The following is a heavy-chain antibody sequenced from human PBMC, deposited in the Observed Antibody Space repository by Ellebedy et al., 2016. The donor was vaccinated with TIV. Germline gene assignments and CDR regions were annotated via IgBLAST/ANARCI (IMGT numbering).Heavy chain of an antibody. D-gene: IGHD3-10*01. CDR3: TRDLMASNWFDP. CDR2: ISSICNSI. Sequence: GESLKISCAASGFTFSDYYMNWIRQAPGKGLEWVSFISSICNSIYYAHYVKVRFTISRDNAQNSLYLQMNSLRAEDTAVYYCTRDLMASNWFDPWGQGTLVTVSS. J-gene: IGHJ5*02. V-gene: IGHV3-11*01. CDR1: GFTFSDYY.